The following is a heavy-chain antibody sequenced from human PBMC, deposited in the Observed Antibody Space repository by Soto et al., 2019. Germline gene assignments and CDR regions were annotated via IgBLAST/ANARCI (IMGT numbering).Heavy chain of an antibody. CDR1: GFTFSSFG. Sequence: QVQLVESGGGVVQPGRSLRLSCAASGFTFSSFGIHWVRQAPGKGLEWVAVISYDGIDKNYADSVKGRFTISRENSKNIGYMQRKSLRAEDTAVYYCAKDLREMATIRPDYWGQGILVTVSS. D-gene: IGHD5-12*01. J-gene: IGHJ4*02. CDR3: AKDLREMATIRPDY. V-gene: IGHV3-30*18. CDR2: ISYDGIDK.